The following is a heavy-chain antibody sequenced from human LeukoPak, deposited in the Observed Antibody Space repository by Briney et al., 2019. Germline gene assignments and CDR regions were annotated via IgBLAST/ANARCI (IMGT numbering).Heavy chain of an antibody. Sequence: ASVKVSCKASGYTFTGYYMHWVRQAPGQGLEWMGIINPNGGGTNYAQKFQGRVTMTRDASTSTVYMELSSLRSEDTAVYYCARGGLGSGSYTFFDYWGQGTLVTVSS. CDR1: GYTFTGYY. CDR2: INPNGGGT. CDR3: ARGGLGSGSYTFFDY. V-gene: IGHV1-46*01. D-gene: IGHD1-26*01. J-gene: IGHJ4*02.